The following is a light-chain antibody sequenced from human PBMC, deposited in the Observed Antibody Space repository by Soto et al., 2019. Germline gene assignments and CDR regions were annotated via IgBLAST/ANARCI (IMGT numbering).Light chain of an antibody. J-gene: IGLJ2*01. CDR3: SLYTASLTVV. Sequence: QSVLTQPASVSGSPGQSITISCTGTSSDVGGYNYVSWYQQHPDKAPKLIIFEVSNRPSGVSNRFSGSKSGNTASLTISGLQAEDEADYHCSLYTASLTVVFGGGTKLTVL. V-gene: IGLV2-14*01. CDR1: SSDVGGYNY. CDR2: EVS.